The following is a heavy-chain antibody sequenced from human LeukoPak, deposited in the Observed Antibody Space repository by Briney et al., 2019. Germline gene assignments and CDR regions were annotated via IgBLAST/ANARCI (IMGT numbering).Heavy chain of an antibody. CDR1: GYTFTSYG. V-gene: IGHV1-18*01. D-gene: IGHD6-13*01. Sequence: ASVKVSCKASGYTFTSYGISWVRQAPGQGLEWMGWISAYNGNTNYAQKLQGRVTMTRNTSISTAYMELSSLRSEDTAVYYCARVESAAGLREMPFDIWGQGTMVTVSS. J-gene: IGHJ3*02. CDR3: ARVESAAGLREMPFDI. CDR2: ISAYNGNT.